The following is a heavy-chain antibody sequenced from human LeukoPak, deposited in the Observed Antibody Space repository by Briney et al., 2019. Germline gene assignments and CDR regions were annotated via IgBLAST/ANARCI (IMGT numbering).Heavy chain of an antibody. V-gene: IGHV1-69*13. D-gene: IGHD1-26*01. Sequence: SVKVSCKASGGTFSSYAISWVRQAPGQGLEWMGGIIPIFGTANYAQKFQGRVTITADESTSTAYMELSSLRSEDTAVYYCASGGNHSGSYYYYYYMDVWGKGTTVTISS. J-gene: IGHJ6*03. CDR3: ASGGNHSGSYYYYYYMDV. CDR2: IIPIFGTA. CDR1: GGTFSSYA.